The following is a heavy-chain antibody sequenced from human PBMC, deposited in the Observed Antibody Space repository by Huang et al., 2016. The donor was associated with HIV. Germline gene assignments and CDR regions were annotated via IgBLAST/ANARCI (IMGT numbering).Heavy chain of an antibody. J-gene: IGHJ4*02. CDR1: GFDFSKYS. CDR3: ARTEMEYYYGSSGYYPDY. Sequence: EVQLVESGGALVQPGGSLKLSCVVSGFDFSKYSMNWVRQAPGKGRGGVSFISGTRINIDYADSVKCRFTISRDNAKNSVFLQMRSLRAEDTALYYCARTEMEYYYGSSGYYPDYWGQGTQVTVSS. D-gene: IGHD3-22*01. CDR2: ISGTRINI. V-gene: IGHV3-48*01.